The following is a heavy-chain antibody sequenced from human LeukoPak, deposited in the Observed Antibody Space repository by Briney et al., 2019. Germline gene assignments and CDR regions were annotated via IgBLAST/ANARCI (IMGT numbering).Heavy chain of an antibody. CDR3: ARGLGYSYGYYSDY. J-gene: IGHJ4*02. CDR1: GGPFSGYY. V-gene: IGHV4-34*01. D-gene: IGHD5-18*01. CDR2: INHSGST. Sequence: SETLSLTCAVYGGPFSGYYWSWIRQPPGKGLEWIGEINHSGSTNYNPSLKSRVTISVDTSKNQFSLKLSSVTAADTAVYYCARGLGYSYGYYSDYWGQGTLVTASS.